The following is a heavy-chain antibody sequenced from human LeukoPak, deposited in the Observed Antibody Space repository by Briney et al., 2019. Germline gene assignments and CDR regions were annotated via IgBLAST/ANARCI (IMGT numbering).Heavy chain of an antibody. CDR2: ISGSGRYI. D-gene: IGHD6-13*01. CDR1: GFTFSDYS. J-gene: IGHJ4*02. V-gene: IGHV3-21*01. Sequence: NPGGSLRLSCAASGFTFSDYSMNWVRQAPRKGLEWVSSISGSGRYIYYADSLKGRFTISRDNAKNSLYLQMNSLRADDTAVYYCAKDPWGSSWFWGQGTLIIVSS. CDR3: AKDPWGSSWF.